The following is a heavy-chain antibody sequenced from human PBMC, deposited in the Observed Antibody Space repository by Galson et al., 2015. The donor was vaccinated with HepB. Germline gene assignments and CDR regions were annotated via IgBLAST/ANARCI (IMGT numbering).Heavy chain of an antibody. D-gene: IGHD5-18*01. CDR2: IYHSGST. J-gene: IGHJ4*02. CDR3: ARWSGYSYGHFDY. CDR1: GYSISSGYY. V-gene: IGHV4-38-2*01. Sequence: ETLSLTCAVSGYSISSGYYWGWIRQPPGKGLEWIGSIYHSGSTYYNPSLKSRVTISVDTSKNQFSLKLSSVTAADTAVYYCARWSGYSYGHFDYWGQGTLVTVSS.